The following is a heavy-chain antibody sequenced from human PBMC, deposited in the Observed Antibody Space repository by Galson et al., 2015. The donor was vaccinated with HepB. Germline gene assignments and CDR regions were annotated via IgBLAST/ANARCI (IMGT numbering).Heavy chain of an antibody. J-gene: IGHJ5*02. CDR1: GYTFTSCA. Sequence: SVKVSCKASGYTFTSCAMHWVRQAPGQRLEWMGWINAGNGNTKYSQKFQGRVTITRDTSASTAYMELSSLRSEDTAVYYCARDPGIAVAGYNNWFDPWGQGTLVTVSS. CDR2: INAGNGNT. D-gene: IGHD6-19*01. V-gene: IGHV1-3*01. CDR3: ARDPGIAVAGYNNWFDP.